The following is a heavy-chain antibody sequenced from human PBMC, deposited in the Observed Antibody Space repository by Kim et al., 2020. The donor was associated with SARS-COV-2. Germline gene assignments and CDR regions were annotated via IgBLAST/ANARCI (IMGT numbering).Heavy chain of an antibody. CDR3: ARLLGGYDSSGYYYLGGDY. CDR2: VYPGDSDT. V-gene: IGHV5-51*01. CDR1: GYSFTSYW. D-gene: IGHD3-22*01. Sequence: GESLKISCKGSGYSFTSYWIGWVRQTPGKGLEWMGIVYPGDSDTRYSPSFQGQVTISADKSISSAYLQWSSLKASDTAMYYCARLLGGYDSSGYYYLGGDYWGQGTLVTVSS. J-gene: IGHJ4*02.